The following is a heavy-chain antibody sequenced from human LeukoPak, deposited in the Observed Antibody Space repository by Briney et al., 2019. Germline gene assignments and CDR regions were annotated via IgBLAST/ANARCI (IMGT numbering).Heavy chain of an antibody. CDR2: INHSGST. CDR3: ARDYYDSSGYGYAMDA. CDR1: GGSFSGYY. V-gene: IGHV4-34*01. J-gene: IGHJ6*02. D-gene: IGHD3-22*01. Sequence: SETLSLTCAVYGGSFSGYYWSWIRQPPGKGLEWIGEINHSGSTNYNPSLKSRVTISVDTSKNQFSLKLSSVTAADTAVYYCARDYYDSSGYGYAMDAWGQGTTVTVSS.